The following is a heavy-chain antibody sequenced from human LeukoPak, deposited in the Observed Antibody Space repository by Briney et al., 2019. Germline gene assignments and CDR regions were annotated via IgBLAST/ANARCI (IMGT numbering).Heavy chain of an antibody. J-gene: IGHJ4*02. CDR2: TNHSGST. CDR3: ARELTRFWSGYYNYFDY. CDR1: GGSFSGYY. D-gene: IGHD3-3*01. V-gene: IGHV4-34*01. Sequence: SETLSLTCAVYGGSFSGYYWSWIRQPPGKGLEWIGETNHSGSTNYNPSLKSRVTISVDTSKNQFSLKLSPVTAADTAVYYCARELTRFWSGYYNYFDYWGQGTLVTVSS.